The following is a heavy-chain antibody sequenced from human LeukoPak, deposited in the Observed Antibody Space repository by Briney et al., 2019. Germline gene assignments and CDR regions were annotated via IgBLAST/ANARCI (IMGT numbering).Heavy chain of an antibody. CDR3: SRGGVNYWNPRY. CDR1: GFTVSNYY. V-gene: IGHV3-53*01. J-gene: IGHJ4*01. Sequence: GGSLRLSCVASGFTVSNYYMSWVRQAPGKGLEWVSLLYTGDTTYYAESVEGRSTISRDDSKNTIYLQMNTLRAEDTAVYYCSRGGVNYWNPRYWGQGTLVTVSS. CDR2: LYTGDTT. D-gene: IGHD1-1*01.